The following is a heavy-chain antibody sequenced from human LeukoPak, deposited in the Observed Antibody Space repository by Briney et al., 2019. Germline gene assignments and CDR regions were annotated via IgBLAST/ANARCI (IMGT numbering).Heavy chain of an antibody. CDR2: IIPIFGTA. V-gene: IGHV1-69*06. J-gene: IGHJ6*03. Sequence: ASVKVSCKASGGTFSSYAISWVRQAPGQGLEWMGGIIPIFGTANYAQKFQGRVTITADKSTSTAYMELSSLRSEDTAVYYCARVYSGYDYYYYYYMDVWGKGTTVTVSS. CDR1: GGTFSSYA. D-gene: IGHD5-12*01. CDR3: ARVYSGYDYYYYYYMDV.